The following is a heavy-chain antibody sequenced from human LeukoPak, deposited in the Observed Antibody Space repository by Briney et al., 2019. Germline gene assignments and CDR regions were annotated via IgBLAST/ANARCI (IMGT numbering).Heavy chain of an antibody. CDR3: AKEVDTIFGVALDY. Sequence: GGSLRLSCAASGFTFSSYGMHWVRQAPGKGLEWVAFIRYDGSNKYYADSVKGRFTISRDNSKNTLYLQMNSLRAEDTAVYYCAKEVDTIFGVALDYWGQGTLVTVSS. CDR1: GFTFSSYG. J-gene: IGHJ4*02. D-gene: IGHD3-3*01. V-gene: IGHV3-30*02. CDR2: IRYDGSNK.